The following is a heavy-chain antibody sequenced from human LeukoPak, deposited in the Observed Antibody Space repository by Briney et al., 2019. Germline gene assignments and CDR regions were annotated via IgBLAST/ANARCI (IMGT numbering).Heavy chain of an antibody. D-gene: IGHD3-9*01. CDR1: GFTFSSYG. J-gene: IGHJ6*04. Sequence: GGSLRPSCAASGFTFSSYGMHWVRQAPGKGLEWVAVISYDGSNKYYADSVKGRFTISRDNSKNTLYLQMNSLRAEDTAVYYCAKGKGDYDILTGDFYYYGMDVWGKGTTVTVSS. CDR2: ISYDGSNK. CDR3: AKGKGDYDILTGDFYYYGMDV. V-gene: IGHV3-30*18.